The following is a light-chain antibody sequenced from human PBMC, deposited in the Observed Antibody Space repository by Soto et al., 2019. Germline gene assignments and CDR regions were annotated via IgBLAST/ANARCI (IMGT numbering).Light chain of an antibody. J-gene: IGKJ5*01. CDR2: GVY. CDR3: QSYGSSLIN. CDR1: QIIKTFY. Sequence: IELRQSPGTLYLSPGETATLSNKTSQIIKTFYFGWYQQKPGQSPRLLIYGVYSRATGTPDRFSGSGSFSDFTRTISRVEPEDSAVYYCQSYGSSLINFGQGTRWGL. V-gene: IGKV3-20*01.